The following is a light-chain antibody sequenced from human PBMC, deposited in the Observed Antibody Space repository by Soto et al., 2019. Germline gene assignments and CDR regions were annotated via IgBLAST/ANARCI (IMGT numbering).Light chain of an antibody. V-gene: IGKV1-27*01. CDR2: AAS. CDR3: QNYNGAPRG. CDR1: QGISNY. Sequence: DIQLTQSPSSLCASIGGRVAITCLASQGISNYLAWYQQKPGKVPTLLIYAASTLQSGVPSRFSGSGSGTDFTLTISSLQPEDVATYYCQNYNGAPRGFGQGTRLEI. J-gene: IGKJ5*01.